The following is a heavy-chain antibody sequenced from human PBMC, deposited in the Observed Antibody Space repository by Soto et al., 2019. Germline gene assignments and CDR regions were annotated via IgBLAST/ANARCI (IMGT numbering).Heavy chain of an antibody. D-gene: IGHD3-10*01. Sequence: QVQLVQSGAEVKKPGSSVKVSCKASGGTFISYAISWVRQAPGQGLEWMGGIIPIFGTANYAQKFQGRVTITADESTSTAYMELSSLRSEDTAVYYCAAHIYGSGSYYRGGTWFDPWGQGTLVTVSS. CDR3: AAHIYGSGSYYRGGTWFDP. V-gene: IGHV1-69*01. CDR2: IIPIFGTA. J-gene: IGHJ5*02. CDR1: GGTFISYA.